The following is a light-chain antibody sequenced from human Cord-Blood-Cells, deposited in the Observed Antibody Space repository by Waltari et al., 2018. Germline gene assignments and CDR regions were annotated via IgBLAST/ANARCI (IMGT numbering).Light chain of an antibody. J-gene: IGKJ1*01. Sequence: EIVLTQSRGTLSLSPGERATLSCRASQRVSSSYLAWYQQKPGQAPRLLIYGASSRATGIPDRFSGSGSGTDFTLTSSRLEPEDFAVYYCQQYGSSPWTFGQGTKVEIK. V-gene: IGKV3-20*01. CDR2: GAS. CDR3: QQYGSSPWT. CDR1: QRVSSSY.